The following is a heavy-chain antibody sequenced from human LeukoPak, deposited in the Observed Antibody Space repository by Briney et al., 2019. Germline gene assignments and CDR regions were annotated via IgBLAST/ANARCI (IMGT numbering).Heavy chain of an antibody. CDR2: INHSGST. Sequence: SETLSLTCAVYGGSFSGYYWSWIRQPPGKGLEWIGEINHSGSTNCNPSLKSRVTISVDTSKNQFSLKLSSVTAADTAVYYCARSPTRYYYDSSGYWWGQGTLVTVSS. CDR3: ARSPTRYYYDSSGYW. CDR1: GGSFSGYY. D-gene: IGHD3-22*01. V-gene: IGHV4-34*01. J-gene: IGHJ4*02.